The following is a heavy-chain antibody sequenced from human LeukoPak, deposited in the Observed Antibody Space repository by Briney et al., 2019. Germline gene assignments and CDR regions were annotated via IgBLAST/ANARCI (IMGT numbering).Heavy chain of an antibody. D-gene: IGHD5-12*01. CDR1: GYTFTSYG. V-gene: IGHV1-18*01. CDR3: AARGGYDFEADY. CDR2: ISAYNGNT. J-gene: IGHJ4*02. Sequence: ASVKVSCKASGYTFTSYGISWVRQAPGQGLEWMGWISAYNGNTNYAQKLQGRVTMTTDTSTSTAYMELSSLRSEDTAVYYCAARGGYDFEADYWGQGTLVTVSS.